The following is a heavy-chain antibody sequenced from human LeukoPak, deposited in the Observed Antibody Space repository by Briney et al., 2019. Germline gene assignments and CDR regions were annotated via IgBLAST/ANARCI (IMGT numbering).Heavy chain of an antibody. CDR1: GGSISSYY. D-gene: IGHD3-10*01. CDR2: IYYSGST. CDR3: ARYYGSGSYSDAFDI. V-gene: IGHV4-59*08. J-gene: IGHJ3*02. Sequence: SETLSLTCTVSGGSISSYYWSWIRQPPGKGLEWIGYIYYSGSTNYNPSLKSRVTISVDTSKNQFSLKLSSVTAADTAVYYCARYYGSGSYSDAFDIWGQGTMVTVSS.